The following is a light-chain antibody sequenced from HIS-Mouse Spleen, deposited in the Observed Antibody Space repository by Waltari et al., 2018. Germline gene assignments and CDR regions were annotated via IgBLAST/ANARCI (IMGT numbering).Light chain of an antibody. Sequence: SYELTQPPSVSVSPGQTARITCSGDALPKKYAYWYQQKSGQAPVLVTYEDSKRPPVIPERFSGSSSGTMATLTISGAQVEDEADYYCYSTDSSGNHRVFGGGTKLTVL. CDR2: EDS. V-gene: IGLV3-10*01. CDR3: YSTDSSGNHRV. CDR1: ALPKKY. J-gene: IGLJ2*01.